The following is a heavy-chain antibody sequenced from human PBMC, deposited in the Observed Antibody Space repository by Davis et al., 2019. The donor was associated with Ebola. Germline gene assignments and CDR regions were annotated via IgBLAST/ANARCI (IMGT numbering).Heavy chain of an antibody. V-gene: IGHV3-30*04. Sequence: GESLKISCATYGFTFSRYSMHWVRQGPGKGLEWVIFISDDGSNSYYADSVKGRFTISRDNSKNTLYLQMNSLRAEDTAVYYCAKGDKSSSWGQGTLVTVSS. D-gene: IGHD6-13*01. CDR3: AKGDKSSS. CDR1: GFTFSRYS. J-gene: IGHJ4*02. CDR2: ISDDGSNS.